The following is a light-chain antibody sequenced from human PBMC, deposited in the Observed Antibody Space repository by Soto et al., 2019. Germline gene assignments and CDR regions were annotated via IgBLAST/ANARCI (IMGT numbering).Light chain of an antibody. J-gene: IGLJ2*01. CDR1: SSNIGAGYD. CDR3: QSFDTSLSGFVV. CDR2: DNN. Sequence: QPVLTQPPSMSGAPGQRVTISCTGSSSNIGAGYDVHWYQQHPGTAPKLLILDNNNRPSGVPDRFSGSKSDTSASLAITGLQAEDEADYYCQSFDTSLSGFVVFGGGTKLTVL. V-gene: IGLV1-40*01.